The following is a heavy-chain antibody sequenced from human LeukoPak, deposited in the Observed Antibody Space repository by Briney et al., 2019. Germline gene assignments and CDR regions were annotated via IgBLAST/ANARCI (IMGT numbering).Heavy chain of an antibody. D-gene: IGHD6-13*01. Sequence: ASVKVSCKASGYTFTGYYMHWVRQAPGQGLEWMGWINPNSGGSNYAQKFQGRVTMTRDTSISTAYMELSRLRSDDTAVYYCARGPGGYSSSWYSHWGQGTLVTVSS. V-gene: IGHV1-2*02. CDR3: ARGPGGYSSSWYSH. CDR1: GYTFTGYY. CDR2: INPNSGGS. J-gene: IGHJ4*02.